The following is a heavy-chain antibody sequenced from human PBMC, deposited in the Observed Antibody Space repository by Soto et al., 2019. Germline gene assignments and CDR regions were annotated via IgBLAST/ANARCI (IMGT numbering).Heavy chain of an antibody. CDR1: GYKFTSSW. D-gene: IGHD3-22*01. CDR3: ARKDKSGYFNWFDP. CDR2: ILPSDSDT. J-gene: IGHJ5*02. Sequence: GESLKISCRTSGYKFTSSWIAWGRQMPGKGLEWMGIILPSDSDTRYSPSFQGQVTISADRSASTVFLQWASLKASDTAVYFCARKDKSGYFNWFDPWGQGTLVTVSS. V-gene: IGHV5-51*01.